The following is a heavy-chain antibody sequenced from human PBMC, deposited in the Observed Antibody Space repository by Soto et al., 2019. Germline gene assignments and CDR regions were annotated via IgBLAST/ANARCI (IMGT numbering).Heavy chain of an antibody. CDR1: AFTFRNYW. CDR3: ARATSSTSGAIDY. V-gene: IGHV3-7*04. D-gene: IGHD2-2*01. Sequence: PGGSLRLCCAASAFTFRNYWMSWVRQAPGKGLECVAKIKEDGSEKYYVDSVKGRFTISRDNAENSLYLQMNSLTVEDTAVYYCARATSSTSGAIDYWGQGTLVTVSS. J-gene: IGHJ4*02. CDR2: IKEDGSEK.